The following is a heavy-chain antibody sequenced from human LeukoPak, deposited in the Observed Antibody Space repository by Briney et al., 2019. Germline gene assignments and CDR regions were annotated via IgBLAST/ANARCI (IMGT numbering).Heavy chain of an antibody. CDR1: GGSFSRYS. J-gene: IGHJ4*02. CDR2: INHSGST. CDR3: ARVVGKYSSSWYY. D-gene: IGHD6-13*01. V-gene: IGHV4-34*01. Sequence: SETLSLSCAVYGGSFSRYSWSWIRQPPGKGLEWIGEINHSGSTNYNPSLKGRVTISVDTSKNQFSLKLRSVTAADTAVYYCARVVGKYSSSWYYWGQGTLVTVSS.